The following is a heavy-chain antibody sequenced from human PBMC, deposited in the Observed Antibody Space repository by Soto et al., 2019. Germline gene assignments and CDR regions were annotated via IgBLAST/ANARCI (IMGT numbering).Heavy chain of an antibody. J-gene: IGHJ3*02. Sequence: GGSLRLSCAASGFTFSSYGMHWVRQAPGKGLEWVAVISYDGSNKYYADSVKGRFTISRDNSKNTLYLQMNSLRAEDTAVYYCAKDNEADYVWGSYAFDIWGQGTMVTVSS. CDR2: ISYDGSNK. V-gene: IGHV3-30*18. CDR1: GFTFSSYG. D-gene: IGHD3-16*01. CDR3: AKDNEADYVWGSYAFDI.